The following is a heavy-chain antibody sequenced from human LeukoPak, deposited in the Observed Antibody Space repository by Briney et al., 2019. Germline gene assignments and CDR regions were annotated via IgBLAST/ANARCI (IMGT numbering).Heavy chain of an antibody. Sequence: GASVKVSCKASGYTFTGYYMHWVRQAPGQGLEWMGWINPNSGGTNYAQKFQGRVTMPRDTSISTAYMERSRLRSDDTAVYYCARSKGRGYSYGYGYWGQGTLVTVSS. D-gene: IGHD5-18*01. V-gene: IGHV1-2*02. J-gene: IGHJ4*02. CDR2: INPNSGGT. CDR1: GYTFTGYY. CDR3: ARSKGRGYSYGYGY.